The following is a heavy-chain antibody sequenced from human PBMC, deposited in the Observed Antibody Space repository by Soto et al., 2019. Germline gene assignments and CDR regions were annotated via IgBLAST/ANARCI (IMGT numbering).Heavy chain of an antibody. CDR2: MYHDGNT. V-gene: IGHV4-38-2*02. CDR1: GYSISSGCF. CDR3: ARESYSGFHSYDY. J-gene: IGHJ4*02. D-gene: IGHD5-12*01. Sequence: SETLSRTCAVSGYSISSGCFWGWIRQPPGKGLEWIANMYHDGNTHYNPSLKSRVTMSVDTSKNQFSLKLNSVTAADTPVYYCARESYSGFHSYDYWGQGILVTVSS.